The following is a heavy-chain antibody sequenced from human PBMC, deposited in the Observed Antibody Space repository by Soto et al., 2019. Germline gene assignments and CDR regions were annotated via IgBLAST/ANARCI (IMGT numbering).Heavy chain of an antibody. CDR1: GYSFTSYW. J-gene: IGHJ4*02. Sequence: GESLKISCKGSGYSFTSYWIGWARQMPGKGLEWMGIIYPGDSDTNYSPSFQGHVTISVDKSISTAYLQWSSLKASDTAMYYCARHLTSAAFDYWGQGSLVTVSS. CDR2: IYPGDSDT. CDR3: ARHLTSAAFDY. V-gene: IGHV5-51*01. D-gene: IGHD7-27*01.